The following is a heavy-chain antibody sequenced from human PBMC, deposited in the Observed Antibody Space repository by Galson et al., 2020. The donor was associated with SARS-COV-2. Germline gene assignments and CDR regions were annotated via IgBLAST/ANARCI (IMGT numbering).Heavy chain of an antibody. V-gene: IGHV3-64D*08. J-gene: IGHJ4*02. CDR3: VKGQGSGYGAFDC. CDR1: GFSFSSFV. D-gene: IGHD3-3*01. CDR2: ISHNGGST. Sequence: GGSLRLSCSASGFSFSSFVIHWVRQAPGKGLEYVSHISHNGGSTYYTDSVKGRFTISRDNSKNTLYLQMTSLRAEDMAVYYCVKGQGSGYGAFDCWGQGTLVTVSP.